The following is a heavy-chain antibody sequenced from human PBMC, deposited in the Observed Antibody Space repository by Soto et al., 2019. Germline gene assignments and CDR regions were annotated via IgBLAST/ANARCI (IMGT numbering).Heavy chain of an antibody. V-gene: IGHV3-11*01. CDR1: GFTFSDYY. D-gene: IGHD4-17*01. CDR2: ISSSGSTI. Sequence: GGSLRLSCAASGFTFSDYYMSLIRQAQGKGLEWVSYISSSGSTIYYADSVKGRFTISRDNAKNSLYLQMNSLRAEDTAVYYCSREGKATVTTFDYWGRGTLVTGSS. CDR3: SREGKATVTTFDY. J-gene: IGHJ4*02.